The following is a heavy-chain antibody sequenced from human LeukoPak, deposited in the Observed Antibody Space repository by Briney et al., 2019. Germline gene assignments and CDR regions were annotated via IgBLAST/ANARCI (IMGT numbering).Heavy chain of an antibody. CDR2: IYYSGST. J-gene: IGHJ4*02. CDR1: GGSISSYY. V-gene: IGHV4-59*12. Sequence: SETLSLTCTVSGGSISSYYWSWVRQPPGKGLEWIGYIYYSGSTNYNPSLKSRVTISVDTSKNQFSLKLSSVTAADTAVYYCAKEGEGHITMKALLTRDLDYWGQETLVTVSS. CDR3: AKEGEGHITMKALLTRDLDY. D-gene: IGHD3-22*01.